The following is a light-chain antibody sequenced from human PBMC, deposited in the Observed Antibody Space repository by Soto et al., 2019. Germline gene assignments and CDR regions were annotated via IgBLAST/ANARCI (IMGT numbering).Light chain of an antibody. CDR1: SSDVGGYNY. CDR2: EVS. CDR3: SSYSSTTTYIL. Sequence: QSALTQPASVSGSPGQSITISCTGTSSDVGGYNYVSWYQQHLGKAPKLMIYEVSNRPSEVSDRFSGSKSGNTASLTISGLQSEDEAFYHCSSYSSTTTYILFGGGTKVTVL. V-gene: IGLV2-14*01. J-gene: IGLJ2*01.